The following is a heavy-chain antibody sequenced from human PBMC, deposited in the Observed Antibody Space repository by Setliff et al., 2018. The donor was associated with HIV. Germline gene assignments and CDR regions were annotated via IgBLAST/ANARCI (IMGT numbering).Heavy chain of an antibody. D-gene: IGHD4-17*01. V-gene: IGHV3-11*01. Sequence: GGSLRLSCAASGFTFSDYYMSWLRQAPGKGLEWVSYISRDGNTIYYADSVKGRFTISRDNAKNSLYLQLNSLRPEDTAVYYCARDKDEDYGSTSFDYWGQGVLVTVS. J-gene: IGHJ4*02. CDR1: GFTFSDYY. CDR2: ISRDGNTI. CDR3: ARDKDEDYGSTSFDY.